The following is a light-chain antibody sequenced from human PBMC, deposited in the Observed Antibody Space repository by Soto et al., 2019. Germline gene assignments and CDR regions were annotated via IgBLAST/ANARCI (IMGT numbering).Light chain of an antibody. J-gene: IGKJ4*01. CDR3: LPDHNYPLT. V-gene: IGKV1-6*02. CDR2: AAA. Sequence: AIQMAQSPSSLSASVGDRVTITCRASQGIGNDVGWFQQKPGKAPKLLIYAAATLQSGVPSRFSGSRSGTDFTLTISSLQPEDFATYYCLPDHNYPLTFCGGTKVEIK. CDR1: QGIGND.